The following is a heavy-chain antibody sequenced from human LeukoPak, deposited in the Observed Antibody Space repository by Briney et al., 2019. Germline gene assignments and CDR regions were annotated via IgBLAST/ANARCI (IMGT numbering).Heavy chain of an antibody. J-gene: IGHJ4*02. V-gene: IGHV4-4*07. Sequence: SETLSLTCTVSGGSISSYYWSWIRQPAGKGLEWIGRIYTSGSTNYSPSLKSRVTMSVDTSKNQFSLKLSSVTAADTAVYYCARQSRGYIAARRWIDYWGQGTLVTVSS. CDR1: GGSISSYY. CDR2: IYTSGST. CDR3: ARQSRGYIAARRWIDY. D-gene: IGHD6-13*01.